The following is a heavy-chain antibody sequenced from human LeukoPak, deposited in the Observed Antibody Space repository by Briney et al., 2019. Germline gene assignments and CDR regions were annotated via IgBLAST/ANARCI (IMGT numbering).Heavy chain of an antibody. J-gene: IGHJ4*02. D-gene: IGHD5-24*01. V-gene: IGHV3-30*18. CDR3: AKTLDGFWPQFDF. CDR2: ISHGGGKE. CDR1: GFPFHDHD. Sequence: GGSLRLSCAASGFPFHDHDMYWVRQTPGKGLEWMALISHGGGKEHYAESVKGRFTISRDNSRNTVYLQMSSLRSDDTAIYYCAKTLDGFWPQFDFWGQGTLLTVSS.